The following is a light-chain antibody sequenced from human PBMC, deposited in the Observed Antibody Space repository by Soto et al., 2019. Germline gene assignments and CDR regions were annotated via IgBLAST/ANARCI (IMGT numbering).Light chain of an antibody. Sequence: QSALTQPASVSGSPGQSITISCTGTSSDVGSHNLVSWYQQHPDRAPKLMIYEGSKRPSGVSNRFSGSKSGNTASLTISVLQAEDEADYFCCSYAGSSTYIFGSGTKLTVL. CDR3: CSYAGSSTYI. CDR1: SSDVGSHNL. V-gene: IGLV2-23*01. J-gene: IGLJ1*01. CDR2: EGS.